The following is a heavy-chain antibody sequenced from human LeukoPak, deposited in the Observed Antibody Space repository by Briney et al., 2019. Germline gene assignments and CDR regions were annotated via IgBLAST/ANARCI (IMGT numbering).Heavy chain of an antibody. J-gene: IGHJ4*02. V-gene: IGHV3-73*01. Sequence: QSGGSLRLSCVASGFPFSGSAMHWVRQASGKGLEWIGRIRSKTNNYATAYAASVKGRFTISRNDPGNTAYLQMNSLKPEDTAVYYCTTPDAEQWLVRWGQGTLVTVSS. CDR3: TTPDAEQWLVR. CDR1: GFPFSGSA. D-gene: IGHD6-19*01. CDR2: IRSKTNNYAT.